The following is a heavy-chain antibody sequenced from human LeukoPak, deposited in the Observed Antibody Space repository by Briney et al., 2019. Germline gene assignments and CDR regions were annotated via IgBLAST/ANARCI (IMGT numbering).Heavy chain of an antibody. D-gene: IGHD2-21*02. CDR2: IYYSGST. CDR3: AREISVVTAIKAGAFDI. V-gene: IGHV4-31*03. Sequence: SQTLSLTCTVSGGSISSGGYYWRWIRQHPGKGLEWIGYIYYSGSTYYNPSLKSRVTISVDTSKNQFSLKLSSVTAADTAVYYCAREISVVTAIKAGAFDIWGQGTMVTVSS. CDR1: GGSISSGGYY. J-gene: IGHJ3*02.